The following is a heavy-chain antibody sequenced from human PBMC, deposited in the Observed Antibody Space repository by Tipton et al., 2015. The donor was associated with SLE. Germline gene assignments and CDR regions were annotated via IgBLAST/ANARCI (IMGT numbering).Heavy chain of an antibody. CDR2: IYYSGST. D-gene: IGHD6-19*01. Sequence: LRLSCTVSGGSISSYYWSWIRRPPGKGLEWIGSIYYSGSTYYNPSLKSRVTISVDTSKNQFSLKLSSVTAADTAVYYCARVSSSGWYDLDYWGQGTLVTVSS. J-gene: IGHJ4*02. CDR3: ARVSSSGWYDLDY. V-gene: IGHV4-39*07. CDR1: GGSISSYY.